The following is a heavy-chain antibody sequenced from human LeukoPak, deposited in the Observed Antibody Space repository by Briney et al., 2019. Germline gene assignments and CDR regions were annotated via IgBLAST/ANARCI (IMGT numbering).Heavy chain of an antibody. D-gene: IGHD2-2*02. CDR3: AHRSGRVCSSTSCYTV. Sequence: SGPTLVNPTQTLTLTCTFSGFSLSTSGVGVGWIRQPPGKALEWLALIYWNDDKRYSPSLKSRLTITKDTSKNQVVLTMTNMDPGDTAKYYCAHRSGRVCSSTSCYTVGGQEPLAPVPS. V-gene: IGHV2-5*01. J-gene: IGHJ4*02. CDR2: IYWNDDK. CDR1: GFSLSTSGVG.